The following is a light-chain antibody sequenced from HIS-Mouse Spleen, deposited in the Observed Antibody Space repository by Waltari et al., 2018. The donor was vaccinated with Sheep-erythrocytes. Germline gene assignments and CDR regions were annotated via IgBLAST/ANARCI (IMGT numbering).Light chain of an antibody. V-gene: IGLV3-21*03. J-gene: IGLJ2*01. CDR3: QVWKV. Sequence: SYVLTQPPSVSVAPGKTARITCGGNNIGSKSVHWYQQKPGQAPGLVVYDDSDRPSGSPERFSGSNSGNTATLTISRVEAGDEADYYCQVWKVFGGGTKLTVL. CDR2: DDS. CDR1: NIGSKS.